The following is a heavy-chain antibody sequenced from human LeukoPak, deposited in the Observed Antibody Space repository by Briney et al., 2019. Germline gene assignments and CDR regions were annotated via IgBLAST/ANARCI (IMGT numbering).Heavy chain of an antibody. CDR3: TTDLIYSSSWSLYGMDV. CDR1: GFTFSNAW. Sequence: GGSLRLSCAASGFTFSNAWMSWVRQAPGKGLEWVGRIKSKTDGGTTDYAAAVKGRFTISRDDSKNTLYLQMNSLKTEDTAVYYCTTDLIYSSSWSLYGMDVWGQGTTVTVSS. J-gene: IGHJ6*02. CDR2: IKSKTDGGTT. D-gene: IGHD6-13*01. V-gene: IGHV3-15*01.